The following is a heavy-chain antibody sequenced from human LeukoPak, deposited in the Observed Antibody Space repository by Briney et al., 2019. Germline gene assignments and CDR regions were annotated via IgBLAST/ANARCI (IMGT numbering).Heavy chain of an antibody. CDR1: GGSFSSYY. D-gene: IGHD2-2*01. CDR2: INHSGST. CDR3: ARGYCSSTSCFRGRGNRLNWFDP. V-gene: IGHV4-34*01. Sequence: PSETLSLTCAVYGGSFSSYYWSWIRQPPGKGLEWIGEINHSGSTNYNPSLKSRVTISVDTSKNQFSLKLSSVTAADTAVYYCARGYCSSTSCFRGRGNRLNWFDPWGQGTLVTVPS. J-gene: IGHJ5*02.